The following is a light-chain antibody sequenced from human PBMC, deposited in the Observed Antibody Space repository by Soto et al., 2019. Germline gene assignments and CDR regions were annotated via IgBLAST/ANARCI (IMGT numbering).Light chain of an antibody. V-gene: IGKV1-39*01. CDR2: AAS. CDR1: QSISSY. Sequence: DIQMTQSPSSLSASVGDRVTITCRASQSISSYLNWYQQKQGKPPKLLIYAASSLQTGVPSRISGSGSGTEFTLIISSLQPEDFATYYCQQSYSTPQTFGPGTKVDIK. CDR3: QQSYSTPQT. J-gene: IGKJ3*01.